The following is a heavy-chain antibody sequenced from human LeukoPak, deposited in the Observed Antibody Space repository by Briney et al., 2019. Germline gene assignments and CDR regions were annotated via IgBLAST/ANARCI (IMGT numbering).Heavy chain of an antibody. J-gene: IGHJ4*02. D-gene: IGHD3-10*01. CDR3: ARRAMVRGVPTPFDY. V-gene: IGHV4-39*07. CDR1: GGSISSSSYY. CDR2: IYYSGST. Sequence: SETLSLTCTVSGGSISSSSYYWGWIRQPPGKGLEWIGSIYYSGSTYYNPSLKSRVTISVDTSKNQLSLKLSSVTAADTAVYYCARRAMVRGVPTPFDYWGQGTLVTVSS.